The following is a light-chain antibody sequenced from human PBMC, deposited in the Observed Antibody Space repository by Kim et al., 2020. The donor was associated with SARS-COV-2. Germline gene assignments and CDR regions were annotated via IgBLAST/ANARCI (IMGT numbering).Light chain of an antibody. Sequence: SVSPGQTASMTCFGDKLGNKDVSWYQQRPGQSPVLVIYHRVKRPSGIPERFSASNSGNTATLTISGTQPTDEADYYCQAWDSNTRIFGSGTKVTVL. CDR1: KLGNKD. V-gene: IGLV3-1*01. CDR2: HRV. CDR3: QAWDSNTRI. J-gene: IGLJ1*01.